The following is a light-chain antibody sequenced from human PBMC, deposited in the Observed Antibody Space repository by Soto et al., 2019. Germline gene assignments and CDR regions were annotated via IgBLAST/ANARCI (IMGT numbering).Light chain of an antibody. Sequence: QAVVTQEPSLTVSPGGTVTLTCASSAGAVSSGNYPNWFQQRPGHPPRALIYSTTSKHSWAPARFSGSLFGGKAALTLSGVQPEDEADYYCLLYFGDTQSRTWVFGGGTKLTVL. CDR2: STT. CDR3: LLYFGDTQSRTWV. J-gene: IGLJ3*02. V-gene: IGLV7-43*01. CDR1: AGAVSSGNY.